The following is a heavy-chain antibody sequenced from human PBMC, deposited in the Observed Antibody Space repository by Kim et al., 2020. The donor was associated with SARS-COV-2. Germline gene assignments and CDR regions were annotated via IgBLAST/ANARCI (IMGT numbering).Heavy chain of an antibody. CDR1: GFTFSSYG. CDR3: AKDHDYGSGIYYFDY. Sequence: GGSLRLSCAASGFTFSSYGMHWVRQAPGKGLEWVAVISYDGSNKYYADSVKGRFTISRDNSKNTLYLQMNSLRAEDTAVYYCAKDHDYGSGIYYFDYWGQGTLVTVSS. V-gene: IGHV3-30*18. D-gene: IGHD3-10*01. J-gene: IGHJ4*02. CDR2: ISYDGSNK.